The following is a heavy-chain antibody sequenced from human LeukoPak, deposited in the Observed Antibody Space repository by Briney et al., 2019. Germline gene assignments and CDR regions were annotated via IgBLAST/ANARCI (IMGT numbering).Heavy chain of an antibody. Sequence: GRSLRLSCAAPGFTFDDYAMHWVRQAPGKGLEWVSGISWNSGSIGYADSVKGRFTISRDNAKNSLYLQMNSLRAEDTALYYCAREYSGSYRTAFDIWGQGTMVTVSS. CDR2: ISWNSGSI. V-gene: IGHV3-9*01. CDR3: AREYSGSYRTAFDI. CDR1: GFTFDDYA. J-gene: IGHJ3*02. D-gene: IGHD1-26*01.